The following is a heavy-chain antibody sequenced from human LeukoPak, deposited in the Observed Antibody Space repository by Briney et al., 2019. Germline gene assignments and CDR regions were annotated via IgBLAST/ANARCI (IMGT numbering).Heavy chain of an antibody. Sequence: ASVKVSCKTSGGIFSSYGVSWVRQAPGQGLEWMGRIIPILNTVSYAQKFQGRVTITADKSTSTAYMELSSLRSEDSAVYYCARLVVTAIPVLDSWGLGTPVTVSS. CDR2: IIPILNTV. J-gene: IGHJ4*02. CDR1: GGIFSSYG. D-gene: IGHD2-21*02. V-gene: IGHV1-69*04. CDR3: ARLVVTAIPVLDS.